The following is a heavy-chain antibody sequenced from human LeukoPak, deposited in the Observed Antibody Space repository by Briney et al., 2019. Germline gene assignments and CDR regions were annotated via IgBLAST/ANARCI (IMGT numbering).Heavy chain of an antibody. CDR3: ATCVVVPAAISDAFDI. D-gene: IGHD2-2*01. CDR2: INPNSGGT. CDR1: GYTFTGYY. Sequence: ASVKVSCKASGYTFTGYYIHWVRQAPGQGLEWMGWINPNSGGTNYAQNFQGRVTMTRDTSITAAYMELSRLRSDDTAVYYCATCVVVPAAISDAFDIWGQGTMVTVSS. V-gene: IGHV1-2*02. J-gene: IGHJ3*02.